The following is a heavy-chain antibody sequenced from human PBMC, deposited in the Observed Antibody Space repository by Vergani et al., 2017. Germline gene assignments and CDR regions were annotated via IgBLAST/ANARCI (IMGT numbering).Heavy chain of an antibody. CDR1: GGSFSGYY. D-gene: IGHD6-19*01. V-gene: IGHV4-34*01. CDR3: ARGRKGIAVAYFDY. J-gene: IGHJ4*02. Sequence: QVQLQQWGAGLLKPSETLSLTCAVYGGSFSGYYWSWIRQPPGKGLEWIGEINHSGSTNYNPSLKSRVTISVDTSKNQFSLKLSSVTAADTAVYYCARGRKGIAVAYFDYWGQGTLVTVSS. CDR2: INHSGST.